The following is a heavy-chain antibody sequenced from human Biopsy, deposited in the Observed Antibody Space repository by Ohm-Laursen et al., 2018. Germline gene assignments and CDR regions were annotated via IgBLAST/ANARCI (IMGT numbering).Heavy chain of an antibody. J-gene: IGHJ6*02. CDR2: ITSGSSYI. Sequence: SLRLSCSASGFPFTGFSMDWVRQAPGKGLEWVASITSGSSYIYYADSVKGRFTISRDNAKNSLYLQMNSLRAEDTAVYYCARDRYYGSESYYSHYNMDVWGQGTTVSVSS. CDR1: GFPFTGFS. V-gene: IGHV3-21*01. D-gene: IGHD3-10*01. CDR3: ARDRYYGSESYYSHYNMDV.